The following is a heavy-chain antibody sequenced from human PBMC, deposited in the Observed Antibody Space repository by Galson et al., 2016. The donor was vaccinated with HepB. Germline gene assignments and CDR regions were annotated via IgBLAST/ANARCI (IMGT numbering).Heavy chain of an antibody. V-gene: IGHV3-23*01. D-gene: IGHD2-8*02. CDR2: IIGSGATT. CDR1: GFTLNNYV. Sequence: SLRLSCAASGFTLNNYVMSWVRQVPGRGLESVSSIIGSGATTYYTDSVRGRFTISRDISKNTLYLEMNSLRADDTAVYYCVKRTTATGGYFDYWGQGTLVTVSS. J-gene: IGHJ4*02. CDR3: VKRTTATGGYFDY.